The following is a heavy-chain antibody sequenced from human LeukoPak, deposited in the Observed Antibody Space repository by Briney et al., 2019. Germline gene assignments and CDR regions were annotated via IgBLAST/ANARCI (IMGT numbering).Heavy chain of an antibody. CDR3: AGGEPAAMGT. CDR2: IYYSGST. Sequence: SETLSLTCTVSGGSISSYYWSWLRQPPGKGLEWIGYIYYSGSTNYNPSLKSRVTISVDTSKNQFSLKLSSVTAADTAVYHCAGGEPAAMGTWGQGTLVTVSS. V-gene: IGHV4-59*01. CDR1: GGSISSYY. D-gene: IGHD2-2*01. J-gene: IGHJ5*02.